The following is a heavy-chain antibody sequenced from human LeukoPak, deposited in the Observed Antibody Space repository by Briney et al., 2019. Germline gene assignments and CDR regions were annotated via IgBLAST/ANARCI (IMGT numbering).Heavy chain of an antibody. Sequence: GGSLRLSCAASGFTFSSYSMNWVCQAPGKGLEWVSYISSSGSTIYYADSVKGRFTISRDNAKNSLYLQMNSLRAEDTAVYYCARTYYYGSGRDFDYWGQGTLVTVSS. J-gene: IGHJ4*02. CDR2: ISSSGSTI. CDR3: ARTYYYGSGRDFDY. V-gene: IGHV3-48*04. CDR1: GFTFSSYS. D-gene: IGHD3-10*01.